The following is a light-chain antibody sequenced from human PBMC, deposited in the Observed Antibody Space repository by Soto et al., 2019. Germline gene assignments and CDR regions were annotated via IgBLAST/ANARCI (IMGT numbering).Light chain of an antibody. V-gene: IGKV3-15*01. CDR2: GAS. J-gene: IGKJ1*01. Sequence: EIVMTQSPATLSVSPGERATLSCRASQSVSSNLAWYQHKPGQAPRLLIYGASTRATGIPARFSGGGSGTEFTLTISSLHSEDFAVYYCQQYNIWPPWTFGQGTKVEIK. CDR3: QQYNIWPPWT. CDR1: QSVSSN.